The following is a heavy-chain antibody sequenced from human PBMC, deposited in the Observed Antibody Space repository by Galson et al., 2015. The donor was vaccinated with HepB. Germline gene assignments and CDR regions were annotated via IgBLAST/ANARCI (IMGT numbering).Heavy chain of an antibody. CDR2: TYSGGSS. D-gene: IGHD6-13*01. V-gene: IGHV3-53*01. CDR3: ARNRGSSWYSDY. J-gene: IGHJ4*02. CDR1: GFTVSSNC. Sequence: SLRLSCAASGFTVSSNCMSWVRQAPGKGLEWVSITYSGGSSYYADSVKGRFTISRDNSKNTLYLQMNSLRAEDTAVYYCARNRGSSWYSDYWGQGTLVTVSS.